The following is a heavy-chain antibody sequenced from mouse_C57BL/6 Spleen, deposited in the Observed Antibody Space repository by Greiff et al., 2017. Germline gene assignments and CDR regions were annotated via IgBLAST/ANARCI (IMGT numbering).Heavy chain of an antibody. V-gene: IGHV1-22*01. D-gene: IGHD4-1*01. J-gene: IGHJ2*01. CDR2: INPNNGGT. CDR3: ALRTGPYFDY. Sequence: VYVKQSGPELVKPGASVKMSCKASGYTFTDYNMHWVKQSHGKSLEWIGYINPNNGGTSYNQKFKGKATLTVNKSSSTAYMELRSLTSEDSAVYYCALRTGPYFDYWGQGTTLTVSS. CDR1: GYTFTDYN.